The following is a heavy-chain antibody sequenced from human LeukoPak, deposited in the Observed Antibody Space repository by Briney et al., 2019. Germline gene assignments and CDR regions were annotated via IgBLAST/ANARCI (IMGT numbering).Heavy chain of an antibody. V-gene: IGHV4-59*08. D-gene: IGHD2-8*01. CDR1: SGSISNYY. J-gene: IGHJ4*02. Sequence: SETLSLTCTVSSGSISNYYWSWIRHPPWKRLEWIGFSYYSGNTNYNPSLKSRVTISLDTSKDQIALKLSSVTAADTAVYYCARLNGGGWGQGTLVVVTS. CDR3: ARLNGGG. CDR2: SYYSGNT.